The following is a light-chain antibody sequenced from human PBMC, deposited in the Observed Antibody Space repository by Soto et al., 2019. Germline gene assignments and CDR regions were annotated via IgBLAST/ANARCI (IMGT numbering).Light chain of an antibody. CDR2: GAS. V-gene: IGKV3-20*01. CDR1: KSVSSSY. Sequence: EIVLTQSPGTLSLSPGERATLSCRASKSVSSSYLAWYQQKHGQAPRLLIYGASSRATGIPDRFSGSGSGTDFTLTISRLEPEDFAVYYCQQYGSSPLITFGQGTRLEIK. J-gene: IGKJ5*01. CDR3: QQYGSSPLIT.